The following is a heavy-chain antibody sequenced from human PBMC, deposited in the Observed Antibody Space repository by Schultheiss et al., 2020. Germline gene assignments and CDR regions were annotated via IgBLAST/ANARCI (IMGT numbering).Heavy chain of an antibody. V-gene: IGHV1-8*01. J-gene: IGHJ6*02. CDR2: MNPNSGNT. Sequence: ASVKVSCKDSGYTFTSYDINWVRQATGQGLEWMGWMNPNSGNTGYAQKFQGRVTMTRNTSISTAYMELSSLRSEDTAVYYCARERGDYSRYYGMDVWGQGTTVTVSS. D-gene: IGHD4-11*01. CDR3: ARERGDYSRYYGMDV. CDR1: GYTFTSYD.